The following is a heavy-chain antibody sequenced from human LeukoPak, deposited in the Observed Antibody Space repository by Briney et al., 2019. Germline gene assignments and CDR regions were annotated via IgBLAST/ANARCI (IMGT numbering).Heavy chain of an antibody. CDR3: AKFQANYYDSSGYGCFDY. CDR1: EFTFSGYA. Sequence: GGSLRLSCAASEFTFSGYAMSWVRQAPGKGLEWVSTISGTGGSTYYADSVKGRFTISRDNSKNTMYLQMNSLRAEDTAVYYCAKFQANYYDSSGYGCFDYWGQGTLVTVSS. J-gene: IGHJ4*02. V-gene: IGHV3-23*01. D-gene: IGHD3-22*01. CDR2: ISGTGGST.